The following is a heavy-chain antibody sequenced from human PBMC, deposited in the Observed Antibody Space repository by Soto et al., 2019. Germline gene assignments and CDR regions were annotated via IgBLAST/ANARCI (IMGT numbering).Heavy chain of an antibody. D-gene: IGHD6-19*01. Sequence: EVQLVESGGGLVQPGRSLRLSCAASGFTFDDYAIHWVRQAPGKGLVWVSGISWNSGTIGYADSVQGRFTISRDNARYSLYLRMIILRAEHTALYYCARGTGYSSGWYWFASWGRGTLVTVSS. CDR1: GFTFDDYA. CDR3: ARGTGYSSGWYWFAS. J-gene: IGHJ5*02. V-gene: IGHV3-9*01. CDR2: ISWNSGTI.